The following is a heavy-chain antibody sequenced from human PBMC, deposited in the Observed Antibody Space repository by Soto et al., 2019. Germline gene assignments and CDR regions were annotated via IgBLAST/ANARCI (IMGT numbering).Heavy chain of an antibody. CDR1: GFTFTSYA. D-gene: IGHD1-26*01. J-gene: IGHJ4*02. CDR3: ATRSRMGATLYFFDY. V-gene: IGHV3-23*01. Sequence: GSLRLSCAASGFTFTSYAMSWVRQAPGKGLDWVSTISATGGGTYYAGFVKGRFTISRDNSKNTLFLQMDSLRAEDTAVYYCATRSRMGATLYFFDYWGQGTLVTVSS. CDR2: ISATGGGT.